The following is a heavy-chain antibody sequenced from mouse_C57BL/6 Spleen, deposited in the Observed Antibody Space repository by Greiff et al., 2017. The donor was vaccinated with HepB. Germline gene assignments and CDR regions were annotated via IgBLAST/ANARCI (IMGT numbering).Heavy chain of an antibody. CDR1: GYTFTDYE. CDR3: TRITTVGYYFDY. Sequence: VQLQQSGAELVRPGASVTLSCKASGYTFTDYEMHWVKQTPVHGLEWIGAIDPETGGTAYNQKFKGKAKLTADKSSSTAYMELRSLTSEDSAVYYCTRITTVGYYFDYWGQGTTLTVSS. J-gene: IGHJ2*01. CDR2: IDPETGGT. V-gene: IGHV1-15*01. D-gene: IGHD1-1*01.